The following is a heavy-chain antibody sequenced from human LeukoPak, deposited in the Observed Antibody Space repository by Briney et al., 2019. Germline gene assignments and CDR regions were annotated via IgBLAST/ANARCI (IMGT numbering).Heavy chain of an antibody. CDR2: ISASGGDT. J-gene: IGHJ6*02. CDR1: GLTFSNSA. V-gene: IGHV3-23*01. Sequence: GGSLRLSCAASGLTFSNSAMSWVRRAPGKGLEWVSAISASGGDTYYADSVKGRFTISRDNSKNTLYLQMSSLRAEDTALYYCARYCSSTSSCSGAGTYYGMDVWGQGTTVTVSS. CDR3: ARYCSSTSSCSGAGTYYGMDV. D-gene: IGHD2-2*01.